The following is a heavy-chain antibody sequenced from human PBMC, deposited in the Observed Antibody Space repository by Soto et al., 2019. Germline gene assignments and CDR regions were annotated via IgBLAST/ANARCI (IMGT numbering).Heavy chain of an antibody. CDR3: ASSYYRSETPYYYGMDV. D-gene: IGHD3-10*01. CDR2: ISAYNGNT. Sequence: ASVKVSCKASGYTFTSYGISWVRQAPGQGFEWMGWISAYNGNTNYTQKLQDRVTMTTDTSTSTAYMELRSLRSDDTAVYYCASSYYRSETPYYYGMDVSGQATTVTVSS. CDR1: GYTFTSYG. V-gene: IGHV1-18*01. J-gene: IGHJ6*02.